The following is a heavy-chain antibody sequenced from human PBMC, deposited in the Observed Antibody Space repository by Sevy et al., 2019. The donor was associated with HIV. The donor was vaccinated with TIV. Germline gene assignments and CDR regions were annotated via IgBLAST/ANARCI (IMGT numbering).Heavy chain of an antibody. V-gene: IGHV3-7*03. CDR1: GFTFSSYW. J-gene: IGHJ4*02. Sequence: GGSLRLSCAASGFTFSSYWMSWVRQAPGKGLEWVANIKQDGSEKYYVDSVKGRFTISRVNAKNSLYLQMNSLRAEDTAVYYCARDKIRFLEWLGSASDYWGQGTLVTVSS. D-gene: IGHD3-3*01. CDR3: ARDKIRFLEWLGSASDY. CDR2: IKQDGSEK.